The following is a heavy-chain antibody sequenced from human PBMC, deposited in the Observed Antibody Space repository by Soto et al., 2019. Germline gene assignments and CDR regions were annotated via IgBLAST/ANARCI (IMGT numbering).Heavy chain of an antibody. Sequence: ASVKVSCKVSGYTLTELSMHWVRQAPGKGLEWMGGFDPEDGETIYAQKFQGRVTMTEDTSTDTAYMELSSLRSEDTAVYYCATGWGIAVGHWFDPWGQGTLVTVSS. D-gene: IGHD6-19*01. CDR1: GYTLTELS. CDR2: FDPEDGET. J-gene: IGHJ5*02. CDR3: ATGWGIAVGHWFDP. V-gene: IGHV1-24*01.